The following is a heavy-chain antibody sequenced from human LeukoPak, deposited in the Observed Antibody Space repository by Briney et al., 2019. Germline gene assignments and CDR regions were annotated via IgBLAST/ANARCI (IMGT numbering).Heavy chain of an antibody. CDR3: AKDWRGPRSLSYYYYYMDV. Sequence: GGSLRLSCAASGFTFSAYSMNWVRQAPGKGLEWISYIGASSGLTYYADSVKGRFTISRDNSKNTLYLQMNSLRAEDTAVYYCAKDWRGPRSLSYYYYYMDVWGKGTTVTVSS. CDR1: GFTFSAYS. V-gene: IGHV3-21*05. J-gene: IGHJ6*03. D-gene: IGHD3-3*01. CDR2: IGASSGLT.